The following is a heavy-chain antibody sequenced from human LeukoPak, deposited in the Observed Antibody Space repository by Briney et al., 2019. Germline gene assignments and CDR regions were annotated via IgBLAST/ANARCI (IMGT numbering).Heavy chain of an antibody. CDR1: GFTFSSYG. J-gene: IGHJ4*02. V-gene: IGHV3-33*01. D-gene: IGHD4-17*01. Sequence: GGSLRLSCAASGFTFSSYGMHWVRQAPGKGLEWVAVIWYDGSNKYYADSVKGRFTISRDNSKNTLYLQMNSLRAEDTAVYYCARGNYGDYPGGYFDYWGQGTLVTVSS. CDR3: ARGNYGDYPGGYFDY. CDR2: IWYDGSNK.